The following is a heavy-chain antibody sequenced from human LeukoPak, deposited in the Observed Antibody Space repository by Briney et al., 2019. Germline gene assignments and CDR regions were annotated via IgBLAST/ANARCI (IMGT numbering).Heavy chain of an antibody. CDR2: IYTSGST. V-gene: IGHV4-61*02. D-gene: IGHD3-3*01. CDR1: GGSISSGSYF. J-gene: IGHJ4*02. CDR3: ARLTARFYDF. Sequence: SETLSLTCTVSGGSISSGSYFGSWIRQPAAKGLEWIGRIYTSGSTNYNPSLKSRVTISVDPSKNQFSLKLSSVTAADTAVYYCARLTARFYDFWSQGTLVTVSS.